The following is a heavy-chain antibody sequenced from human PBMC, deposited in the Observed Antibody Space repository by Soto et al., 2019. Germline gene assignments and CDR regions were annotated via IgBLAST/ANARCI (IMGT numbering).Heavy chain of an antibody. Sequence: ASVKVSCKASGYTFTSYGISWVRQAPGQGLEWMGWISAYNGNTNYAQKLQGRVTMTTDTSTSTAYMELRSLRSDDTAVYYCARDSADYYDMGYYYGMDVWGQGTTVTVSS. CDR1: GYTFTSYG. CDR3: ARDSADYYDMGYYYGMDV. J-gene: IGHJ6*02. D-gene: IGHD3-22*01. CDR2: ISAYNGNT. V-gene: IGHV1-18*01.